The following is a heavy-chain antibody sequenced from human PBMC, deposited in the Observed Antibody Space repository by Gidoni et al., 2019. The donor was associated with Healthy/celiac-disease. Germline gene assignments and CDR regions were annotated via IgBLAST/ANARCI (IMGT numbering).Heavy chain of an antibody. Sequence: QVQLVQSGAEVKKPGASVKVSCKASGYTFTSHYIHWVRQAPGQGLEWMGIIHPSGGSTSYAQKFQGRVTMTRDTSTSTVYMERSSLRSEDTAVYYCARDRGAVVVVVAATGYYGMDVWGQGTTVTVSS. D-gene: IGHD2-15*01. CDR2: IHPSGGST. J-gene: IGHJ6*02. V-gene: IGHV1-46*01. CDR1: GYTFTSHY. CDR3: ARDRGAVVVVVAATGYYGMDV.